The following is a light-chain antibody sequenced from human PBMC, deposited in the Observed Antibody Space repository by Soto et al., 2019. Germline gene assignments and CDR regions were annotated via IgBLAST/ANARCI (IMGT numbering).Light chain of an antibody. CDR2: RAS. CDR1: QSVSDN. Sequence: EVLMTQSPDTLYVSPGERFTLSCRASQSVSDNLAWYQQKPGQGPRLLVYRASTRTLGIPARFSGSESGTEFTLTISSLQSEDFAVYYCQQYDKWPRTFGQGTTVDIK. V-gene: IGKV3-15*01. CDR3: QQYDKWPRT. J-gene: IGKJ1*01.